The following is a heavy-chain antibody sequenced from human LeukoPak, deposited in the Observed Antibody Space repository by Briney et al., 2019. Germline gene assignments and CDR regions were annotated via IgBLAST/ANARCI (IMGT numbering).Heavy chain of an antibody. Sequence: SQTLSLTCTVSGGSISSHYWSWIRQPPAKALDLIGHIFYSGSTNYNPSLKIRVTISVDTSKNQLSLKLSVVTAADTAVYYCARMMTYYDILSGRFDPWGQGTLVTVSS. CDR3: ARMMTYYDILSGRFDP. V-gene: IGHV4-59*11. J-gene: IGHJ5*02. CDR2: IFYSGST. D-gene: IGHD3-9*01. CDR1: GGSISSHY.